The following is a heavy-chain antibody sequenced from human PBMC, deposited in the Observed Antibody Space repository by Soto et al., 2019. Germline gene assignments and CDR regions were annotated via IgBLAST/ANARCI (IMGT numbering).Heavy chain of an antibody. V-gene: IGHV1-69*02. CDR1: GGTFSSYT. D-gene: IGHD5-12*01. CDR2: IIPILGIA. J-gene: IGHJ4*02. CDR3: ATKIVATTEGSLDY. Sequence: QVQLVQSGAEVKKPGSSVKVSCKASGGTFSSYTISWVRQAPGQGLEWMGRIIPILGIANYAQKFQGRVTITEDKSTSTAYMELSSLRSEDTAVYYCATKIVATTEGSLDYWGQGTLVTVSS.